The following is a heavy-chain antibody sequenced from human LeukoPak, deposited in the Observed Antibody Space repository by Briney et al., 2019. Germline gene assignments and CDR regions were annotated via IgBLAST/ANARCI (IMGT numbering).Heavy chain of an antibody. D-gene: IGHD5-18*01. V-gene: IGHV3-7*01. CDR3: AKDKALEGTAMPEDY. Sequence: GGSLRLSCAASGFTFSSHWMSWVRQAPGKGLEWVASVKQDGSEKYYVDSVKGRFTISRDNAKNSLYLQMNSLRAEDTAVYYCAKDKALEGTAMPEDYWGQGTLVTVSS. J-gene: IGHJ4*02. CDR2: VKQDGSEK. CDR1: GFTFSSHW.